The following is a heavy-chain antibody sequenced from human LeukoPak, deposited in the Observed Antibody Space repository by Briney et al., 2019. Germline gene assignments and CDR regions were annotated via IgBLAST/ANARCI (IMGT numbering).Heavy chain of an antibody. V-gene: IGHV3-11*04. Sequence: GGSLRLSCAASGFTFSDYYMSWIRQAPGKGLEWVSYISSSGTTIYYADSVKGRFTISRDNAKNSLYLQMNSLRVEDTAVYYCAASKEYFGVVGDYWGQGTLVTVSS. CDR1: GFTFSDYY. CDR2: ISSSGTTI. J-gene: IGHJ4*02. D-gene: IGHD3-3*01. CDR3: AASKEYFGVVGDY.